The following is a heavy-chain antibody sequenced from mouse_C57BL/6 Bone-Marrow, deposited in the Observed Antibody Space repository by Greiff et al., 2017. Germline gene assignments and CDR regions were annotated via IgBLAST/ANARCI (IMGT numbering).Heavy chain of an antibody. J-gene: IGHJ2*01. CDR3: AREGQLRLREEFDY. CDR1: GYTFTSYW. D-gene: IGHD3-2*02. V-gene: IGHV1-59*01. CDR2: IDPSDSYT. Sequence: QVQLQQPGAELVRPGTSVKLSCKASGYTFTSYWMHWVKQRPGQGLEWIGVIDPSDSYTNYNQKFKGKATLTVDTSSSTAYMQLSSLTSEDSAVYYCAREGQLRLREEFDYWGQGTTLTVSS.